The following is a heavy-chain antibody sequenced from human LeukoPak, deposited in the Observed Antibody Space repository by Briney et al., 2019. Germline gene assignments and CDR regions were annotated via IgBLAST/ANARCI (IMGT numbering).Heavy chain of an antibody. D-gene: IGHD7-27*01. Sequence: GGSLRLSCAASGFRFSDYWMAWVRQAPGKGLEWVANINQDESEKYYVDSVKGRFTISRGNAKKSLYLQMNSLRAEDTAVYYCARDDWGSADYWGQGTLVTVSS. CDR3: ARDDWGSADY. CDR2: INQDESEK. CDR1: GFRFSDYW. J-gene: IGHJ4*02. V-gene: IGHV3-7*01.